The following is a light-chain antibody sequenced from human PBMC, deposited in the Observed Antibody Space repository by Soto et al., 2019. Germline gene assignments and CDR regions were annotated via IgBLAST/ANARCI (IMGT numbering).Light chain of an antibody. Sequence: QSVLTQPPSASGTPGQRVTISCSGSSSNIGTNTVNWYRHLPGTAPKLLIYGTSQRPSGVPDRSSGSKSGTSASLAISGLQSEDEADYFCATWDDSLSGPVFGGGTKLTVL. V-gene: IGLV1-44*01. CDR1: SSNIGTNT. CDR2: GTS. J-gene: IGLJ2*01. CDR3: ATWDDSLSGPV.